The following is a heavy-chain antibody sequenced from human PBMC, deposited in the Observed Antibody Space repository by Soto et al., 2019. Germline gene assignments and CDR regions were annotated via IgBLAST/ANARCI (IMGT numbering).Heavy chain of an antibody. Sequence: PSETLSLTCTASGGSISSYYWSWIRQPPGKGLEWIGYIYYSGSTNYNPSLKSRVTISVDTSKNQFSLKLRSVTAADTAVYYCARGSQDDILTGSNDYWGQGTLVTVSS. V-gene: IGHV4-59*01. CDR2: IYYSGST. D-gene: IGHD3-9*01. J-gene: IGHJ4*02. CDR1: GGSISSYY. CDR3: ARGSQDDILTGSNDY.